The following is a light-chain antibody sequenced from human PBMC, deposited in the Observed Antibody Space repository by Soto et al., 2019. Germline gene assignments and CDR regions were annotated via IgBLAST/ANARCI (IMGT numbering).Light chain of an antibody. V-gene: IGLV2-14*01. CDR1: SSDVGGYNY. J-gene: IGLJ3*02. CDR2: EVS. CDR3: SSYTSSSTRV. Sequence: QSVLTKPASVSGAPGQSITISCTGTSSDVGGYNYVSWYQQHPGKAPKLMIYEVSNRPSGVSNRFSGSKSGNTASRTISGLQAEDEADYYCSSYTSSSTRVFGGGTKPTVL.